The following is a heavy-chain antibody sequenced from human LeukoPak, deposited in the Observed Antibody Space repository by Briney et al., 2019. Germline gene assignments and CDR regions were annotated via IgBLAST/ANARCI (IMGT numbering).Heavy chain of an antibody. J-gene: IGHJ4*02. CDR2: IYYSGST. CDR3: ARHEGLDSWSGYYTAGFDY. D-gene: IGHD3-3*01. Sequence: PSETLSLTCTVSGGSISSSSYYWGWIRQPPGKGLEWIGSIYYSGSTYYNPSLKSRVTISVDTSKNQFSLKLSSVTAADTAVYYCARHEGLDSWSGYYTAGFDYWGQGTLVTVSS. V-gene: IGHV4-39*01. CDR1: GGSISSSSYY.